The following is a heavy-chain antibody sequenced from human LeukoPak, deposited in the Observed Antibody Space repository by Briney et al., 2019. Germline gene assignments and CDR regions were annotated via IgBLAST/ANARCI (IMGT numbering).Heavy chain of an antibody. CDR1: GYTLTELS. CDR3: ATWDAGGGYLGY. D-gene: IGHD3-16*02. J-gene: IGHJ4*02. CDR2: FDPEDGET. Sequence: ASVKVSCKVSGYTLTELSMHWVRQAPGKGLEWMGGFDPEDGETIYAQKFQGRVTITEDTSTDTAYMELSSLRSEDTAVYYCATWDAGGGYLGYWGQGTLVTVSS. V-gene: IGHV1-24*01.